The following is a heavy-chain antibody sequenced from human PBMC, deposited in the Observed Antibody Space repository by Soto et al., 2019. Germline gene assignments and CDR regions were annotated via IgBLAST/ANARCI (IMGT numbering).Heavy chain of an antibody. CDR2: ISSSSSTI. D-gene: IGHD3-3*01. J-gene: IGHJ4*02. CDR3: ARTAYDFWSGYYKYYFDY. Sequence: GGSLRLSCAASGFTFSSYSMNWVRQAPGKGLEWVSYISSSSSTIYYADSVKGRFTISRDNAKNSLYLQMNSLRDEDTAVYYCARTAYDFWSGYYKYYFDYWGQGTLVTAPQ. CDR1: GFTFSSYS. V-gene: IGHV3-48*02.